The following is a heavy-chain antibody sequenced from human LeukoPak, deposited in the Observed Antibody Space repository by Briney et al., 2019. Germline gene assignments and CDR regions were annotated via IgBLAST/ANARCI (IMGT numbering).Heavy chain of an antibody. V-gene: IGHV3-74*01. CDR2: IINDGITT. CDR3: AKGARGDTVTSIVGLNWFDP. CDR1: GLTFHNTW. J-gene: IGHJ5*02. D-gene: IGHD4-17*01. Sequence: PGGSLRLSCAASGLTFHNTWMHWIRQAPGKGLVWVSRIINDGITTTYADSVKGRFTISRDNAKNTLYLQMNSLRADDTAVYYCAKGARGDTVTSIVGLNWFDPWGQGTLVTVSS.